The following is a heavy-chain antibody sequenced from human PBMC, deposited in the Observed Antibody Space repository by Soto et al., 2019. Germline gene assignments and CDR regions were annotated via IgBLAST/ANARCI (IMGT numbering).Heavy chain of an antibody. CDR1: GGAISTSNYY. CDR3: ATFVVPASLYTDFDF. V-gene: IGHV4-39*01. CDR2: IYYSGTT. J-gene: IGHJ4*02. D-gene: IGHD2-21*02. Sequence: PSETLSLTCTGSGGAISTSNYYLGWVRQPPGKGLDWIGNIYYSGTTYYNPSLKSRVTISVDTSKDQFSLKLNSVTAADTAVYYCATFVVPASLYTDFDFWGPGTLVTVSS.